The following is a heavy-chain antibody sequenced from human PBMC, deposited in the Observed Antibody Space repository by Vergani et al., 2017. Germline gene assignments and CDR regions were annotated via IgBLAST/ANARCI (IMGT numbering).Heavy chain of an antibody. CDR2: INPNSGGT. J-gene: IGHJ4*02. D-gene: IGHD2-2*01. CDR1: GYTFTDYF. V-gene: IGHV1-2*02. CDR3: ARVGTSSNRDYFDY. Sequence: QVQLVQSGAEVKKPGASVKVSCKASGYTFTDYFMHWVRQAPGQGLEWMGWINPNSGGTNYAQNFQGRVTMTRDTSIRTAYMELSNLRSDDTAVYYCARVGTSSNRDYFDYWGQGPLVTVSS.